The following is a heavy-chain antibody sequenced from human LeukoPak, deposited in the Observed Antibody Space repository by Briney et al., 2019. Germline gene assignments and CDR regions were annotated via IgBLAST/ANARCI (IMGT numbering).Heavy chain of an antibody. CDR3: ARVGSSWLYYFDY. CDR2: IYSGGST. Sequence: GGSLRLSCAASGFTVSSNYMSWVRQAPGKGLEWVSVIYSGGSTYYADSVKGRFTISRDNSKNTLYLQMNSLRAEDTVVYYCARVGSSWLYYFDYWGQGTLVTVSS. J-gene: IGHJ4*02. D-gene: IGHD6-13*01. CDR1: GFTVSSNY. V-gene: IGHV3-53*01.